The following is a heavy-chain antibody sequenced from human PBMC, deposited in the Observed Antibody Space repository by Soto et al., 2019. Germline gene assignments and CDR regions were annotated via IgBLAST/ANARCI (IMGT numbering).Heavy chain of an antibody. CDR1: GFTFSSYS. Sequence: EVQLVEAGGGLVQPGGSLRLSCAASGFTFSSYSMNWVRQAPGKGLEWVSYISSSSSTIYYADSVKGRFTISRDNAKNSLYLQMSSLRDEDTAVYYCARGADILTGQGGQGTLVTVSS. J-gene: IGHJ4*02. CDR3: ARGADILTGQ. CDR2: ISSSSSTI. V-gene: IGHV3-48*02. D-gene: IGHD3-9*01.